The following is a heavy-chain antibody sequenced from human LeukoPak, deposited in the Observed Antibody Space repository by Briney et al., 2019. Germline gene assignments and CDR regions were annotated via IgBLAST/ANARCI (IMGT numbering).Heavy chain of an antibody. V-gene: IGHV3-48*01. D-gene: IGHD2-21*01. CDR3: AKARSYCGGDCSLYAFDI. J-gene: IGHJ3*02. CDR2: ISHDSGVR. Sequence: GGSLRLSCEASGFIFSRDSMNWVRQAPGKGLEWISYISHDSGVRYYADSVRGRFTISRDNAKNSLHLQMHSLRAEDTAVYYCAKARSYCGGDCSLYAFDIWGQGTMVTVSS. CDR1: GFIFSRDS.